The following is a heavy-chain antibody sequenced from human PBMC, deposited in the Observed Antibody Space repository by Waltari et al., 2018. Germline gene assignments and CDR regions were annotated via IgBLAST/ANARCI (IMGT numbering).Heavy chain of an antibody. CDR1: GYRFASYW. V-gene: IGHV5-51*03. Sequence: EVQLVQSGAEVRKPGESLKISCMGSGYRFASYWIGWVRQMPGKGLEWVGIIFPGDPDTRYSPSFQGHVTISADTSNSTAYLQLTNLKASDTAMYYCARHPLVWVASTQNAFDVWGQGTMVTVSS. CDR2: IFPGDPDT. CDR3: ARHPLVWVASTQNAFDV. J-gene: IGHJ3*01. D-gene: IGHD3-16*01.